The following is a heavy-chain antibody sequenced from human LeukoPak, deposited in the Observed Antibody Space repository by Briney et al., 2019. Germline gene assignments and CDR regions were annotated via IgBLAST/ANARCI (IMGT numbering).Heavy chain of an antibody. CDR2: IWYDGSNK. V-gene: IGHV3-33*01. CDR3: ARDGIDYYDSSGYPAY. Sequence: GRSLRLSCAASGFTFSRYGMHWVRQAPGKGLEWVAVIWYDGSNKYYADSVKGRFTIARDNSKNTLYLQMNSLRAEDTAVYYCARDGIDYYDSSGYPAYWGQGTLVTVSS. D-gene: IGHD3-22*01. CDR1: GFTFSRYG. J-gene: IGHJ4*02.